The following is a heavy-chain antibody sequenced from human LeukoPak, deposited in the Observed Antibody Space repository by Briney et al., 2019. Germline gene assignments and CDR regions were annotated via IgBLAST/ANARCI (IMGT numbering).Heavy chain of an antibody. CDR1: GFTFDEFA. Sequence: LRLSCVASGFTFDEFAMHWVRQAPGKGLEWVSGVSWNSGSIGYADSVRGRFTISRDNAKKSLNLQMNSLRAEDMALYYCAKASSNDYTNSLSFDFWGQGTLVTVSS. CDR2: VSWNSGSI. V-gene: IGHV3-9*03. J-gene: IGHJ4*02. CDR3: AKASSNDYTNSLSFDF. D-gene: IGHD4-11*01.